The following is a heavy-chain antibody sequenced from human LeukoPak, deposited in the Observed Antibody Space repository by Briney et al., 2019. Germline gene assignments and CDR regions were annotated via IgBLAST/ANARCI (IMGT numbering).Heavy chain of an antibody. CDR3: ARVDGEMWTTLLDY. D-gene: IGHD4-17*01. V-gene: IGHV4-39*07. CDR2: IYYSGNT. CDR1: GGSISSSSRY. J-gene: IGHJ4*02. Sequence: SETLSLTCTVSGGSISSSSRYWGWIRQTPGKGLEWIGSIYYSGNTYNNPSLKSRVTISIDTSKNQFSLKLSSVTAADTAVYYCARVDGEMWTTLLDYWGQGTLVTVSS.